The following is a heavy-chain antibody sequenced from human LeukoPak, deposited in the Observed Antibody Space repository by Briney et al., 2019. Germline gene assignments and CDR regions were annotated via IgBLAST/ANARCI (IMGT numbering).Heavy chain of an antibody. V-gene: IGHV4-61*01. J-gene: IGHJ5*02. D-gene: IGHD3-9*01. CDR1: GGSVSSGSYY. CDR3: ARARYFDPGSIVDP. CDR2: IYYSGST. Sequence: SETLSLTCTVSGGSVSSGSYYWSWMRQPPGKGLEWIGYIYYSGSTNYNPSLKSRVTISVDTSKNRFSLKLSSVTAADTAVYYCARARYFDPGSIVDPWGQGTQVTVSS.